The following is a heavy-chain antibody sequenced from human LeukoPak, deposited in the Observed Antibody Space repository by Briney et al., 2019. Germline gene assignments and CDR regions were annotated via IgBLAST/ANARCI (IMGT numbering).Heavy chain of an antibody. CDR3: AREEYSGYDLGYFDY. Sequence: GGSLRLSCAASGFTFSSYWMHWVRQAPGKGLVWVSRINSDASSTSYADSVKGRFTISRDNAKNTLYLQMNSLRAEDTAVYYCAREEYSGYDLGYFDYWGQGTLVTVSS. J-gene: IGHJ4*02. V-gene: IGHV3-74*01. D-gene: IGHD5-12*01. CDR2: INSDASST. CDR1: GFTFSSYW.